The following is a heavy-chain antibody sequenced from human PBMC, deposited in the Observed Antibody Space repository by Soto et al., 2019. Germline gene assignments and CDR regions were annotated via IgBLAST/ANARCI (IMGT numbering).Heavy chain of an antibody. Sequence: GGSLILSCAASGFTFSSYWMSWVRQAPGKGLEWVASIKQDGSEKYYVDSVKGRFTISRDNAKNSLYLQMNSLRAEDTAVYYCAREHDFWSGYYFDYWGQGTLVTVSS. V-gene: IGHV3-7*01. CDR3: AREHDFWSGYYFDY. CDR1: GFTFSSYW. J-gene: IGHJ4*02. D-gene: IGHD3-3*01. CDR2: IKQDGSEK.